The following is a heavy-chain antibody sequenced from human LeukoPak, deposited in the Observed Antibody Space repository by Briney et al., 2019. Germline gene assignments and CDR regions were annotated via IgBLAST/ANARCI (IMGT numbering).Heavy chain of an antibody. Sequence: PSETLSLTCTVSGGSISSSSYYWGWIRQPPGKGLEWIGSIYHSGSTYYNPSLKSRVTISVDRSKNQFSLKLSSVTAADTAVYYCARTSIAARRANAFDIWGQGTMVTVSS. CDR1: GGSISSSSYY. CDR2: IYHSGST. D-gene: IGHD6-6*01. J-gene: IGHJ3*02. V-gene: IGHV4-39*07. CDR3: ARTSIAARRANAFDI.